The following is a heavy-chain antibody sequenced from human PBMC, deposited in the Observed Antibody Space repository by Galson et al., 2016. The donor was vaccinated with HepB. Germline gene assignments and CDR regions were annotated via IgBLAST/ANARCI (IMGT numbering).Heavy chain of an antibody. CDR1: GFSLITRGVG. D-gene: IGHD5-12*01. CDR2: IYWDDDT. J-gene: IGHJ3*01. Sequence: PALVKPTQTLTLTCTFSGFSLITRGVGVAWIRQPPGKALEWLTLIYWDDDTRYNPSLQNRLTITKDTSKNQVVLTMTNMDPVDTATYYCAHRRHGGLVATGMAFDFWGPGTFVAVSS. CDR3: AHRRHGGLVATGMAFDF. V-gene: IGHV2-5*02.